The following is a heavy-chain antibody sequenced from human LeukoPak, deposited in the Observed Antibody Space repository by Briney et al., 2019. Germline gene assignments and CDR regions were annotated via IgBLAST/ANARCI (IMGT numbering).Heavy chain of an antibody. V-gene: IGHV5-51*01. CDR3: ARDYRYYYDSGNLDYFDY. D-gene: IGHD3-10*01. Sequence: GESLKISCKGSGYSFTNYWIGWVRQMPGKGLEWMGIIYPGDSDTRYSPSSQGQVTISVDKSISTAYLQWSSLKASDTAMYYCARDYRYYYDSGNLDYFDYWGQGTLVTVSS. J-gene: IGHJ4*02. CDR2: IYPGDSDT. CDR1: GYSFTNYW.